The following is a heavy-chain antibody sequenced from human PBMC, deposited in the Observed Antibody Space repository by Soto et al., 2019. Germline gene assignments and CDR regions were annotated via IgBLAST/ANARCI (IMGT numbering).Heavy chain of an antibody. Sequence: SETLSLTCAVSGGSISSGGYSWSWIRQPPGKGLEWIGYIYHSGSIYYNPSLKSRVTISVDRSKNQFSLKLSSVTAADTAVYYCPRVIANWGQGTLVTVSS. J-gene: IGHJ4*02. CDR2: IYHSGSI. V-gene: IGHV4-30-2*01. CDR1: GGSISSGGYS. CDR3: PRVIAN.